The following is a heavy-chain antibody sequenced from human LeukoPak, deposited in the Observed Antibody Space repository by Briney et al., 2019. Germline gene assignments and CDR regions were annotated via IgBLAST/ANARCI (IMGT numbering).Heavy chain of an antibody. Sequence: PSETLSLTCTVSGGSISSSSYYWGWIRQPPGKWLEWIGNIYYSGSTYYNPSLKSRVTKSVDTSKNQFSLKLSSVTAADTAVYYCARDSGFRNWFDPWGQGTLVTVSS. CDR2: IYYSGST. J-gene: IGHJ5*02. CDR1: GGSISSSSYY. D-gene: IGHD1-1*01. CDR3: ARDSGFRNWFDP. V-gene: IGHV4-39*07.